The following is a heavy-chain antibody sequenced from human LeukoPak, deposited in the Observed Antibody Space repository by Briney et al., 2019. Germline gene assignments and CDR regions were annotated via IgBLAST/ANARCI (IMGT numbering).Heavy chain of an antibody. Sequence: ASVKVSCKASGYTFPRYYMHWVRQAPGQGLAWMGIINPSGGSAPYAQKFPGRVTITTDTSTSTVYMELISLRSEDTAVYYCARQGYDYGLDYWGQGTLVTVSS. CDR2: INPSGGSA. V-gene: IGHV1-46*01. CDR3: ARQGYDYGLDY. CDR1: GYTFPRYY. J-gene: IGHJ4*02. D-gene: IGHD5-12*01.